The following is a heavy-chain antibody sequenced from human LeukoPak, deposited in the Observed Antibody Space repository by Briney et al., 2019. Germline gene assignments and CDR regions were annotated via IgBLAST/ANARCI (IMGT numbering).Heavy chain of an antibody. V-gene: IGHV4-34*01. J-gene: IGHJ4*02. CDR3: ATRAGTGHSPYYFDY. D-gene: IGHD3/OR15-3a*01. CDR1: GGSFSGYY. Sequence: SETLSLTCAVYGGSFSGYYWSWIRQPPGKGLGWIGEINHSGSTNYNPSLKSRVTISVDTSKNQFSLKLSSVTAADTAVYYCATRAGTGHSPYYFDYWGQGTLVTVSS. CDR2: INHSGST.